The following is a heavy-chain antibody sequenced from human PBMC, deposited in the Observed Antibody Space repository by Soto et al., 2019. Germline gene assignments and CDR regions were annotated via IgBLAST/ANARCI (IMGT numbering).Heavy chain of an antibody. CDR3: AAGEASSRNLAPYYLDF. CDR1: GGSLRNYV. J-gene: IGHJ4*02. CDR2: IHYSGTT. V-gene: IGHV4-59*01. D-gene: IGHD6-13*01. Sequence: SETLSLTCTVSGGSLRNYVWTWIRQPPGKGLEWIGYIHYSGTTSFFPSYNPSLRSRVTISEDSSKNQFSLTLLSVTTADTAVYFCAAGEASSRNLAPYYLDFWGQGTLVTVSS.